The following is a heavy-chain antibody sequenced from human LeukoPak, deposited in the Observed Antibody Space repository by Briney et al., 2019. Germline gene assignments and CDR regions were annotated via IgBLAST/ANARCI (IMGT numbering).Heavy chain of an antibody. J-gene: IGHJ3*02. CDR2: ISGSGGST. CDR3: ANHYYDSSGYYYGAFDI. CDR1: GGSISSSSYY. D-gene: IGHD3-22*01. V-gene: IGHV3-23*01. Sequence: ETLSLTCTVSGGSISSSSYYWGWVRQAPGKGLEWVSAISGSGGSTYYADSVKGRFTISRDNSKNTLYLQMNSLRAEDTAVYYCANHYYDSSGYYYGAFDIWGQGTMVTVSS.